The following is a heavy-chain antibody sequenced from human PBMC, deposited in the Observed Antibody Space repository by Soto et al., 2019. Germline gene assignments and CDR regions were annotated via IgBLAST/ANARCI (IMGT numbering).Heavy chain of an antibody. Sequence: QITLKESGPTLVNPTQTLTLTCTFSGFSLSTSGVGVGWIRQPPVKALEWLALIYWKDDKRYTPSLKSRLTITNDTSKNLVVLTLTNMYPVGTATYFSENIIGCTDYYYYYGTDFWVQGTTVSVSS. D-gene: IGHD3-10*01. CDR3: ENIIGCTDYYYYYGTDF. V-gene: IGHV2-5*01. J-gene: IGHJ6*02. CDR1: GFSLSTSGVG. CDR2: IYWKDDK.